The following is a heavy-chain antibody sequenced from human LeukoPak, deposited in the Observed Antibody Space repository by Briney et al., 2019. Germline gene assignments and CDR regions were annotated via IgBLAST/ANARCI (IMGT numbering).Heavy chain of an antibody. Sequence: SVKVSCKASGGTFSSYAISRVRQAPGQGLEWMGRIIPIFGIANYAQKFQGRVTITADKSTSTAYMELSSLRSEDTAVYYCARVSDNWFDPWGQGTLVTVSS. CDR2: IIPIFGIA. D-gene: IGHD2-21*01. J-gene: IGHJ5*02. CDR3: ARVSDNWFDP. CDR1: GGTFSSYA. V-gene: IGHV1-69*04.